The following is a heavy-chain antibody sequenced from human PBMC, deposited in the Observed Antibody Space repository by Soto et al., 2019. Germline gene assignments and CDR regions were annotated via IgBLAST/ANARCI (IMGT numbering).Heavy chain of an antibody. CDR3: ARDIVRLGDLSLGGFDI. D-gene: IGHD3-16*02. CDR2: ISYDGSNK. V-gene: IGHV3-30*14. CDR1: GFPFSSYS. Sequence: SGGSLRLSCVASGFPFSSYSMVWVRQAPGKGQEWVAVISYDGSNKYYADSVKGRFTISRDKSKNTLYLQMNSLRAEDTAVYYCARDIVRLGDLSLGGFDIWGQGTMVTVS. J-gene: IGHJ3*02.